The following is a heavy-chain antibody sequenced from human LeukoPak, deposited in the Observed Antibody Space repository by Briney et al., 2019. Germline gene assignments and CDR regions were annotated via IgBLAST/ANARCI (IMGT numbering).Heavy chain of an antibody. CDR1: GFTFSSYG. V-gene: IGHV3-30*02. Sequence: GGSLRLSCAASGFTFSSYGMHWVRQVPGKGLEWVAVIWYDGSNKYYADSVKGRFTISRDNSKNTLYLQMSSLRADDTAVYYCVKDRSIAAPNNDFFDSWGQGALVTVSS. CDR2: IWYDGSNK. D-gene: IGHD6-6*01. CDR3: VKDRSIAAPNNDFFDS. J-gene: IGHJ4*02.